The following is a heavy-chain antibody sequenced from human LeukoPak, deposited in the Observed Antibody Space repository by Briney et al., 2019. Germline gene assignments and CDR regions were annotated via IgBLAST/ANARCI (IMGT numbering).Heavy chain of an antibody. D-gene: IGHD1-1*01. CDR3: AKRYNWNDGHFDY. CDR2: ISGSGGST. V-gene: IGHV3-23*01. J-gene: IGHJ4*02. Sequence: GGSLRLSCAASGFSFLNYGMSWVRQAPGKGLEWVSAISGSGGSTYYADSVKGRFTISRDNSKNTLYLQMNSPRAEDTAVYYCAKRYNWNDGHFDYWGQGTLVTVSS. CDR1: GFSFLNYG.